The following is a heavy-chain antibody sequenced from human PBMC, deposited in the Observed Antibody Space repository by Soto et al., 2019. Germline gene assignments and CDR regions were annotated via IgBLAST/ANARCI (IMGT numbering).Heavy chain of an antibody. Sequence: SETLSLTCGVWGGSFSVYYWSWCRQPRGKGVEWVGEINHSGSNNYKPSLKSRVTISVDTSKNQFSLKLSSVTAADTAVYYCARGDDILTGYYIGYYYYGMDVWGQGTTVT. J-gene: IGHJ6*02. CDR3: ARGDDILTGYYIGYYYYGMDV. CDR1: GGSFSVYY. CDR2: INHSGSN. D-gene: IGHD3-9*01. V-gene: IGHV4-34*01.